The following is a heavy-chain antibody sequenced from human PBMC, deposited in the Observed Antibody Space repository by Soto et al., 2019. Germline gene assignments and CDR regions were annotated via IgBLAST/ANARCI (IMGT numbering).Heavy chain of an antibody. Sequence: EVQLVESGGRLVQPGGALRLSCAASGCMFSAYWMSWVRQDPGKGLEWVATISGGASDKFYVYSVKGRFTISRDDSKNTLYLQMNSLRDEDTAVYYCVREDWHRFDSWGQGTLVTVSS. J-gene: IGHJ4*02. V-gene: IGHV3-7*01. CDR3: VREDWHRFDS. CDR1: GCMFSAYW. D-gene: IGHD2-21*01. CDR2: ISGGASDK.